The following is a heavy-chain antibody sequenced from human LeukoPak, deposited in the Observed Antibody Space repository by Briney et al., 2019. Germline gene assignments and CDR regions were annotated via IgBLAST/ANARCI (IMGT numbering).Heavy chain of an antibody. CDR1: GYTFTGYY. Sequence: TSVKVSCKASGYTFTGYYMHWVRQAPGQGLEWMGWINPNSGGTNYAQKFQGRVTMTRDTSISTAYMELSRLRSDDTAVYYCAVGSGYFVGDAFGIWGQGTMVTVSS. J-gene: IGHJ3*02. V-gene: IGHV1-2*02. CDR3: AVGSGYFVGDAFGI. D-gene: IGHD3-22*01. CDR2: INPNSGGT.